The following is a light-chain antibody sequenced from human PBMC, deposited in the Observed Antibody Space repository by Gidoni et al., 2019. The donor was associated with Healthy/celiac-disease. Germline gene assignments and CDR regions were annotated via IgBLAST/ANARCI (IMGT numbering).Light chain of an antibody. CDR3: QQANSFPPIFT. CDR1: KGISSW. CDR2: AAS. Sequence: DIQMTQSKSSVSASVGDRVTITCRASKGISSWLAWYHQKPGKAPKLLSYAASSLQSGVPSRFSGSGSVTDFTLTISSLQPADFSTYYCQQANSFPPIFTFGPGTKVDI. J-gene: IGKJ3*01. V-gene: IGKV1-12*01.